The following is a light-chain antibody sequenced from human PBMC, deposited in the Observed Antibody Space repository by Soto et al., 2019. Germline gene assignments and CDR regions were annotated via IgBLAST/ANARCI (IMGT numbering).Light chain of an antibody. V-gene: IGKV3-20*01. CDR3: QQYASSPFT. CDR1: QNVGANY. Sequence: VWTQSPGTLSFSPGERATLSCRASQNVGANYLAWYQQKPGQAPSLLIYHASTRASGIPDRCSGSGSVTEFALTITVLEAADFALYYCQQYASSPFTFCHATRLATK. CDR2: HAS. J-gene: IGKJ5*01.